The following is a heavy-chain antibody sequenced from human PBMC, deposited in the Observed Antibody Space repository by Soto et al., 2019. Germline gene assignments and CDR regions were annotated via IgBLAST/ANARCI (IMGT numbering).Heavy chain of an antibody. CDR2: ISSSSSTI. Sequence: GGSLRLSCAASGFTFSTYSMNWVRQAPGKGLEWVSYISSSSSTIFYTDSVKGRFTVSRDNAKNSLYLQMNSLRAEDTAVYYCARVPSGPRPWADAFDIWGQGTMVTVSS. CDR1: GFTFSTYS. V-gene: IGHV3-48*04. J-gene: IGHJ3*02. D-gene: IGHD1-26*01. CDR3: ARVPSGPRPWADAFDI.